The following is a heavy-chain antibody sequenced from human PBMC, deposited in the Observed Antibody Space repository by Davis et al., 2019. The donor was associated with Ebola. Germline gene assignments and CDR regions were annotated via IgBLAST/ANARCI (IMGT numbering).Heavy chain of an antibody. CDR3: ARDVGNIGIAVAVYNWFDP. CDR2: ISGSGGST. D-gene: IGHD6-19*01. J-gene: IGHJ5*02. V-gene: IGHV3-23*01. CDR1: GFTFSSYA. Sequence: PGGSLRLSCAASGFTFSSYAMSWVRQAPGKGLEWVSGISGSGGSTYYADSVKGRFTISRDNSKNTLYLQMNSLRAEDTAVYYCARDVGNIGIAVAVYNWFDPWGQGTLVTVSS.